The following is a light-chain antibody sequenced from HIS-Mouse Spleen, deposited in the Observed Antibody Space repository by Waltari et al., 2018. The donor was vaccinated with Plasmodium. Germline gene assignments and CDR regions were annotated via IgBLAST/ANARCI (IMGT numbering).Light chain of an antibody. V-gene: IGKV3-15*01. J-gene: IGKJ3*01. CDR3: QQYNNWSFT. CDR1: QSVSSN. CDR2: GAS. Sequence: EIVMTQSPATLSVSLGSRATFSCRASQSVSSNLDWYQQKPGQAPRLLIYGASTRATGIPARFSGSGSGTEFTLTISSLQSEDFAVYYCQQYNNWSFTFGPGTKVDIK.